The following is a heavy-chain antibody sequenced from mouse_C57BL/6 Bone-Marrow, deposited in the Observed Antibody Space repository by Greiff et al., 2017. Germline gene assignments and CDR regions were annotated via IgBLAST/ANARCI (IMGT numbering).Heavy chain of an antibody. Sequence: QVQLKQPGAELVMPGASVKLSCKASGYTFTSYWMHWVKQRPGQGLEWIGELDPSDSYTNYNQKFKGKSTLTVDKSSSTAYMQLSSLTSEDSAVYYCAREITTVVAPYYYAMDYWGQGTSVTVSS. CDR2: LDPSDSYT. D-gene: IGHD1-1*01. J-gene: IGHJ4*01. CDR1: GYTFTSYW. CDR3: AREITTVVAPYYYAMDY. V-gene: IGHV1-69*01.